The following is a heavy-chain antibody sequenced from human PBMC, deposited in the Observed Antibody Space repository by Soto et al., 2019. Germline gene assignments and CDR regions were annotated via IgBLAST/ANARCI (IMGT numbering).Heavy chain of an antibody. CDR1: GGTFSSYA. D-gene: IGHD1-26*01. V-gene: IGHV1-69*06. CDR3: ARGVRELPLYSYVIHV. CDR2: IIPIFGTA. Sequence: SVKVSCKTSGGTFSSYAISWVRQAPGQGLEWMGGIIPIFGTANYAQKFQGRVTITADKSTSTAYMELSSLRSEDTAVYYCARGVRELPLYSYVIHVWGPGPVLTVSS. J-gene: IGHJ6*02.